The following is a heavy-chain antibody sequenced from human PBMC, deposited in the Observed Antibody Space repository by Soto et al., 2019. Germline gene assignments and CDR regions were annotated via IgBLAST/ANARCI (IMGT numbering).Heavy chain of an antibody. D-gene: IGHD3-10*01. Sequence: ASVKVSCNASAYTFTGYYMHWVRQAPGQGLEWMGWINPNSGGTNYAQKFQGWVTMTRDTSISTAYMELSRLRSDDTAVYYCARGGCYGSGSYYKSDYYYYYGMDVWGQGTTVTVSS. J-gene: IGHJ6*02. V-gene: IGHV1-2*04. CDR1: AYTFTGYY. CDR3: ARGGCYGSGSYYKSDYYYYYGMDV. CDR2: INPNSGGT.